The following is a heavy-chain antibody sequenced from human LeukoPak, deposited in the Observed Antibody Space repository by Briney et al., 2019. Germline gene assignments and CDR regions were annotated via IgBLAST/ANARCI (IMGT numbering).Heavy chain of an antibody. CDR2: ISGSSGII. V-gene: IGHV3-48*01. CDR3: ARDPVAGRGKGY. CDR1: GFTFNTYT. D-gene: IGHD6-19*01. J-gene: IGHJ4*02. Sequence: GGSLRLSCAASGFTFNTYTMNWVRQAPGKGLEWVSYISGSSGIIDYADSVKGRFTISRDNSKNTLYLQMNSLRAEDTAVYYCARDPVAGRGKGYWGQGTLVTVSS.